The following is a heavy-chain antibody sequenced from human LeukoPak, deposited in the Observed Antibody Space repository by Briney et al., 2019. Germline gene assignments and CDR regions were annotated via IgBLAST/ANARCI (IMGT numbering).Heavy chain of an antibody. CDR2: VSGGGST. CDR1: GFTFNNCA. CDR3: AKGHGPVDY. J-gene: IGHJ4*02. V-gene: IGHV3-23*01. Sequence: PGGSLRLSCAASGFTFNNCAMNWVRQPVGKGLEWVSTVSGGGSTYYADSVKGRFTISRDNSKNTLYLQMNSLRAEDTAVYYCAKGHGPVDYWGQGTLVTVSS.